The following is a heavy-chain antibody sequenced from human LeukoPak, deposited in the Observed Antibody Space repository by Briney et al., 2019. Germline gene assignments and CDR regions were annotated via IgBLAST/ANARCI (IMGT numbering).Heavy chain of an antibody. Sequence: ASVKVSCKASGYTFTAYDIDWVRQGAGQGLEWIGWMNPDTGNTGYAQKFQGRVTMTRDTSKSTAYMDLNSLRSEDTAVYYCARLSDTPAYYYSSGYYHIRYWGQGTLLTVSS. CDR3: ARLSDTPAYYYSSGYYHIRY. V-gene: IGHV1-8*01. J-gene: IGHJ4*02. CDR1: GYTFTAYD. D-gene: IGHD3-22*01. CDR2: MNPDTGNT.